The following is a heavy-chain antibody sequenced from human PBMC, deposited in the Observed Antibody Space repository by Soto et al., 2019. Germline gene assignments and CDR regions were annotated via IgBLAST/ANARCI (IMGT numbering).Heavy chain of an antibody. V-gene: IGHV1-8*01. J-gene: IGHJ6*03. D-gene: IGHD3-3*01. Sequence: ASVKVSCKASGYTFTSYDINWVRQATGQGLEWMGWMNPNSGNTGYAQKFQGRVTMTRNTSISTAYMELSSLRSEDTAVYYCARGTVSYYDFWSGYYSSTSDMDVWGKGTTVTVSS. CDR1: GYTFTSYD. CDR3: ARGTVSYYDFWSGYYSSTSDMDV. CDR2: MNPNSGNT.